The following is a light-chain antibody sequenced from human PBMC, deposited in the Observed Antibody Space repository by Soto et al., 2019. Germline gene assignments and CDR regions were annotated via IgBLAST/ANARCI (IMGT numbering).Light chain of an antibody. CDR3: AAWDDSLSGYV. Sequence: QTVVTQPPSASGTPGQRVTISCSGSSSNIGSNYVYWYQQLPGTAPKLLIYSNNQRPSGVPDRFSGSKSGTSASLAISGLRSEDEADYYCAAWDDSLSGYVFGTRTQLTVL. J-gene: IGLJ1*01. V-gene: IGLV1-47*02. CDR2: SNN. CDR1: SSNIGSNY.